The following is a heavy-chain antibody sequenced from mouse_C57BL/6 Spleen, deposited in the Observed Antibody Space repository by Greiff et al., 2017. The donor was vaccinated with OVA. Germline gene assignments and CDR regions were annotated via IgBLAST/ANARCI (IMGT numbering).Heavy chain of an antibody. CDR2: IDPSDSYT. CDR1: GYTFTSYW. V-gene: IGHV1-59*01. Sequence: VQLQQPGAELVRPGTSVKLSCKASGYTFTSYWMHWVKQRPGQGLEWIGVIDPSDSYTNYNQKFKGKATLTVDTSSSTAYMQLSSLTSEDSAVYYCARYDYDWYFDVWGTGTTVTVSS. D-gene: IGHD2-4*01. CDR3: ARYDYDWYFDV. J-gene: IGHJ1*03.